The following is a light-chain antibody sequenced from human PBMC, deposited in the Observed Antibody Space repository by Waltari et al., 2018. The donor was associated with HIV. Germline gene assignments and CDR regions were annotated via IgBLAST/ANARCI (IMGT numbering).Light chain of an antibody. Sequence: QSALTQPASVSGSPGQSLTISCTGTSSNLGTYNLVSWHQQHPGKAPKTLIYEVSQRPSGVSNRFSGSKSGNTASLTISGLQAEDEADYYCCSYAGSSTLVFGGGTKVTVL. CDR1: SSNLGTYNL. CDR2: EVS. CDR3: CSYAGSSTLV. J-gene: IGLJ3*02. V-gene: IGLV2-23*02.